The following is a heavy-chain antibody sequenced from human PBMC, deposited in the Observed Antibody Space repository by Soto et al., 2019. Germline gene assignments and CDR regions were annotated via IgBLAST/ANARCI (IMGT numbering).Heavy chain of an antibody. D-gene: IGHD3-10*01. V-gene: IGHV5-51*01. J-gene: IGHJ4*02. Sequence: PRESLKISCNGSGYTFSTYWIAWVRQMPGKGLEWMGIIYPGDSDTKYSPAFQGQVTISADKSINTAYLQWTSLEASDTAMYYCARKFAPQFCDSWGQGTLVTVSS. CDR2: IYPGDSDT. CDR3: ARKFAPQFCDS. CDR1: GYTFSTYW.